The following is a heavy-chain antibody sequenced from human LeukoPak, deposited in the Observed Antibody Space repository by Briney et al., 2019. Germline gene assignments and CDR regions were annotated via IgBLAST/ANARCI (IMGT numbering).Heavy chain of an antibody. CDR3: ARDGQIAAAGTGMDY. CDR2: ISAYNGNT. V-gene: IGHV1-18*01. J-gene: IGHJ4*02. CDR1: GYTFTSYG. Sequence: ASVKVSCKASGYTFTSYGISWVRQAPGQGLEWMGWISAYNGNTNYAQKFQGRVTITADKSTSTAYMELSSLRSEDTAVYYCARDGQIAAAGTGMDYWGQGTLVTVSS. D-gene: IGHD6-13*01.